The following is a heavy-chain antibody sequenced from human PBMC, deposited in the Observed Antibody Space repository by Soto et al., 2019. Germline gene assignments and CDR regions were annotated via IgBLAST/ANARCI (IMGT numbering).Heavy chain of an antibody. CDR2: INAGNGNT. Sequence: QVQLVQSGAEEKKPGASVKVSCKASGYTFTSYAMHWVRQAPGQRREWMGWINAGNGNTKYSQKFQGRVTITRDTSASTAYMELSSLRSEDTAVYYCARSIVVVPALDYWGQGTLVTVSS. D-gene: IGHD2-21*02. CDR3: ARSIVVVPALDY. V-gene: IGHV1-3*05. CDR1: GYTFTSYA. J-gene: IGHJ4*02.